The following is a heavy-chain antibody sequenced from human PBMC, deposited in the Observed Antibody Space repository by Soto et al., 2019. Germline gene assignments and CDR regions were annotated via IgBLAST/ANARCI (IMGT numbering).Heavy chain of an antibody. CDR2: IYYTGST. Sequence: SETLSLTCTVSGVSINNYYWTWIRQPPGKRLEWIGAIYYTGSTTYNPSLRSRVTFSVDTSKNQFSLSLTSVTAADTAVYFCGKVVSAGHLDYWGQGTLVAVSS. CDR3: GKVVSAGHLDY. CDR1: GVSINNYY. V-gene: IGHV4-59*01. J-gene: IGHJ4*02.